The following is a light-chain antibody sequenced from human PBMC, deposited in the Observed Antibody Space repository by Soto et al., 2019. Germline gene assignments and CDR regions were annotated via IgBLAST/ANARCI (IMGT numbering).Light chain of an antibody. J-gene: IGLJ2*01. CDR3: SSYTSSRTVV. V-gene: IGLV2-14*03. CDR2: DVY. Sequence: QSALTQPASVSGSPGQSLTISCTGTSSDVGGYNYVSWYQHHPGKAPKLMIYDVYYRPSGVSNRFSGSKSGNTASLTISGLQADDEADYYCSSYTSSRTVVFGGGTKVTVL. CDR1: SSDVGGYNY.